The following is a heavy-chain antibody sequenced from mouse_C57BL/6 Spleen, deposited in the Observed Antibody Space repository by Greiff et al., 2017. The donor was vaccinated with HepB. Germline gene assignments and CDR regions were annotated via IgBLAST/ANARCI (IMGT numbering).Heavy chain of an antibody. J-gene: IGHJ3*01. CDR1: GYTFTDYN. Sequence: EVHLVESGPELVKPGASVKIPCKASGYTFTDYNMDWVKQSHGKSLEWIGDINPNNGGTIYNQKFKGKATLTVDKSSSTAYMELRSLTSEDTAVYYCARGRRLPHLAWFAYWGQGTLVTVSA. CDR2: INPNNGGT. CDR3: ARGRRLPHLAWFAY. D-gene: IGHD6-2*01. V-gene: IGHV1-18*01.